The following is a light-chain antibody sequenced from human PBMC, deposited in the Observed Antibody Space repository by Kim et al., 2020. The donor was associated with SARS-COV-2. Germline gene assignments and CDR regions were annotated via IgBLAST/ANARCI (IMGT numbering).Light chain of an antibody. V-gene: IGKV1-6*01. Sequence: AIQVTQSPSSLSASVGDRVTITCRASQGIRNDLGWYQHKPGKAPKLLIYGASNLQSGVPSRFSGSGSGTDFTLTISSLQPEDFATYYCLQHYTSPWTFGQETKLEI. J-gene: IGKJ2*02. CDR2: GAS. CDR1: QGIRND. CDR3: LQHYTSPWT.